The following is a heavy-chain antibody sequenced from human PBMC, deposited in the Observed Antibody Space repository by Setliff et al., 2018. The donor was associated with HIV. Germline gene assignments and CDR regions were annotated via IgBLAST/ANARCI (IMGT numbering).Heavy chain of an antibody. J-gene: IGHJ3*02. CDR2: VSSTNEIT. CDR1: GFTFRQYG. D-gene: IGHD2-15*01. Sequence: GGSLRLSCAASGFTFRQYGMHWVRQAPGKGLEWVAFVSSTNEITYADSVKGRFTISRDNAKKSLYLQMNNLRAEDTALYYCARDKDWAFDIWGQGTMVTVSS. CDR3: ARDKDWAFDI. V-gene: IGHV3-48*01.